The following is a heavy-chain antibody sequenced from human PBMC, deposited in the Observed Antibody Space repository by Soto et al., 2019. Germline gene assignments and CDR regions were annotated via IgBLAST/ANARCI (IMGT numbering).Heavy chain of an antibody. D-gene: IGHD6-19*01. CDR2: IRSKANSYAT. Sequence: EVQLVESGGGMVQPGGSLKLSCAASGFTFSGSAMHWVRQASGKGLEWVGRIRSKANSYATAYAASVKGRFTISRDDSKNTAYLQMNSLKTEDTAVYYCTSHGQQWLGNRDFDYWCQGTLVTVSS. J-gene: IGHJ4*02. CDR1: GFTFSGSA. CDR3: TSHGQQWLGNRDFDY. V-gene: IGHV3-73*01.